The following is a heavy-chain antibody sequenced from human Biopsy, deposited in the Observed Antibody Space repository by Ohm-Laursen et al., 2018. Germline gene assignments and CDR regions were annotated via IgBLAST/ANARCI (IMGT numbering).Heavy chain of an antibody. D-gene: IGHD3-22*01. CDR2: FSHTGTT. Sequence: SDTLSLTCAVDGGSFSGYDWTWIRQPPGKGLEWVGEFSHTGTTIYNPSLKSRVTISVGTSKNQFSLKVRSVTAADTAVYYCVRGVDYYDPYHYYALDVWGQGTTVTVSS. CDR3: VRGVDYYDPYHYYALDV. CDR1: GGSFSGYD. J-gene: IGHJ6*02. V-gene: IGHV4-34*01.